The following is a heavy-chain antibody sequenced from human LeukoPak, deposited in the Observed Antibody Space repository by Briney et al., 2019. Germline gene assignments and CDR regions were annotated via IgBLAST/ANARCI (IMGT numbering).Heavy chain of an antibody. CDR3: ARSRGYSMYYFDD. D-gene: IGHD3-22*01. CDR2: ISGSGSYI. V-gene: IGHV3-21*01. Sequence: GGSLRLSCAGSGFSFSSYGMTWVRQAPGKGLEWVSSISGSGSYIYYSDSVKGRFTISRDNAKSSLYLQMNSLRAEDTAIYNCARSRGYSMYYFDDWGQGTLVTVSS. CDR1: GFSFSSYG. J-gene: IGHJ4*02.